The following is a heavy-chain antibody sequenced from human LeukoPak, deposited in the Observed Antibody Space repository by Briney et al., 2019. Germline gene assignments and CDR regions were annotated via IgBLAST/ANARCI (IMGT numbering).Heavy chain of an antibody. J-gene: IGHJ6*02. D-gene: IGHD6-6*01. V-gene: IGHV4-4*07. CDR2: IYTSGST. CDR3: ARDLYSSSVXX. Sequence: PAGXGXEWIGRIYTSGSTNYNPSLKSRVTMSVDTSKNQFSLKLSSVTAADTAVYYCARDLYSSSVXXWGXXT.